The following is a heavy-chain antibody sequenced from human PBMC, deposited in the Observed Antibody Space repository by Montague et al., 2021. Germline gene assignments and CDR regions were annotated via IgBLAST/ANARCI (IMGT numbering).Heavy chain of an antibody. J-gene: IGHJ5*02. CDR2: ISYSGRT. Sequence: SETLSLTCTVSGGSISNYFWTWIRQPPGKGLEWIGFISYSGRTNFNPSLKSRVTISLDTSKNQFSLKLSFVTAADTAVYYCAKQDYFVSGTSYKGFDLWGQGILVTVSS. CDR3: AKQDYFVSGTSYKGFDL. V-gene: IGHV4-59*08. CDR1: GGSISNYF. D-gene: IGHD3-10*01.